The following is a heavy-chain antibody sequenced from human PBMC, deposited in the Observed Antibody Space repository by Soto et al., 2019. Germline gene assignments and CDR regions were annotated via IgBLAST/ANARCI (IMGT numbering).Heavy chain of an antibody. CDR2: VFYTGTAY. D-gene: IGHD3-3*01. CDR3: ARDSVRFGPAFDH. V-gene: IGHV4-30-4*01. J-gene: IGHJ4*02. Sequence: SETLSLTCTVSGDSINSGEYYWSWIRQPPGKGLEWIGSVFYTGTAYYYNPSLNSRVTTSVDTSKNQFSPKLTSVTAADTAVYYCARDSVRFGPAFDHWGQGTLVTVSS. CDR1: GDSINSGEYY.